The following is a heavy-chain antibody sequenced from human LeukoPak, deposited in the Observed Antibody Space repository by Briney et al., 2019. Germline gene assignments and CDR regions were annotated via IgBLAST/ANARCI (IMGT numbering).Heavy chain of an antibody. D-gene: IGHD4-17*01. V-gene: IGHV4-61*02. CDR1: GGSISSGSYY. J-gene: IGHJ4*02. Sequence: SETLSLTCTVSGGSISSGSYYWSWIRQPAGKGLEWIGRIYTSGSTNYNPSLKSRVTISVDTSKNQFSLKLSSVTAADTAVYYCARDSGDYRLHYWGQGTLVTVSS. CDR3: ARDSGDYRLHY. CDR2: IYTSGST.